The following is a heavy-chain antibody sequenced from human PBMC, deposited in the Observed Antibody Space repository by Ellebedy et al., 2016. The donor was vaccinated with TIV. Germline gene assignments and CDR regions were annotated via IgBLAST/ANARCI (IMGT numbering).Heavy chain of an antibody. CDR3: ARPQNSYGYLYFFDH. CDR2: MSFGETDQ. Sequence: GGSLRLSCAASGFSFSTYAMHWVRQAPGKGLEWVAVMSFGETDQYYADSVKGRFTISRDNSKNTLYFQMSSLRVEDSALYYCARPQNSYGYLYFFDHWGQGTLVTVSS. V-gene: IGHV3-30*14. CDR1: GFSFSTYA. D-gene: IGHD5-18*01. J-gene: IGHJ4*02.